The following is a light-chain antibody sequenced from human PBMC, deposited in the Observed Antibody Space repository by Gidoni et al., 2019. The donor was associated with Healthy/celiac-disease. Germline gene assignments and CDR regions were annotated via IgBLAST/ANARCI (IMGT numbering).Light chain of an antibody. CDR2: YDD. V-gene: IGLV1-36*01. J-gene: IGLJ2*01. CDR3: AAWDDSLNGVV. CDR1: SSNIGNNA. Sequence: QSVLTQPPSVSEAPRQRVTISCSGSSSNIGNNAVNWYQQLPGKAPKLLIYYDDLLPSGVSDRFSGSKSDTSASLAISGLQSEDEADYYCAAWDDSLNGVVFGGGTKLT.